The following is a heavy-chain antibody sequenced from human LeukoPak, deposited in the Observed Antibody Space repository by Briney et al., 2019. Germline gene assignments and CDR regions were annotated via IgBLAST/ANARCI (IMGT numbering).Heavy chain of an antibody. D-gene: IGHD6-13*01. V-gene: IGHV4-59*01. J-gene: IGHJ4*02. CDR1: GGSISSYY. Sequence: SETLSLTCTVSGGSISSYYWSWIRQPPGKGLEWIGYIYYSGSTNYNPSLKSRVTISVETSKNEFSLKLRSMTAADTAVYYCARVTGYRIEDYFDYWGQGTLVTVSS. CDR3: ARVTGYRIEDYFDY. CDR2: IYYSGST.